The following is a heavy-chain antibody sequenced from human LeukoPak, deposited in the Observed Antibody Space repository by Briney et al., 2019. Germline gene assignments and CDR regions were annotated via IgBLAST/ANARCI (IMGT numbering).Heavy chain of an antibody. Sequence: GGSLRLSCAASGFTFSSYWMSWVRQAPGKGLEWEANIKQDGSEKYYVDSVKGRFTISRDNAKNSLYLQMNSLRAEDTAVYYCARDQVAAATDYWGQGTLVTVSS. J-gene: IGHJ4*02. V-gene: IGHV3-7*01. CDR3: ARDQVAAATDY. D-gene: IGHD6-13*01. CDR2: IKQDGSEK. CDR1: GFTFSSYW.